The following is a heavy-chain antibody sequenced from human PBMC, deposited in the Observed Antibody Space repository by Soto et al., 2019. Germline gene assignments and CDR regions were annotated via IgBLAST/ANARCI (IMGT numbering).Heavy chain of an antibody. CDR3: ARDRGGYGPPDV. Sequence: QVQLVESGGGLVKPGGSLRLSCAASGFSFCDSYMSWVRQAPGKGLEWVAYISGSSGYTGYADSVKGRFTISRDNAKNSLYLQMNSLRVEDTAVYYCARDRGGYGPPDVWGQGTTVTVSS. J-gene: IGHJ6*02. CDR2: ISGSSGYT. V-gene: IGHV3-11*06. CDR1: GFSFCDSY. D-gene: IGHD3-10*01.